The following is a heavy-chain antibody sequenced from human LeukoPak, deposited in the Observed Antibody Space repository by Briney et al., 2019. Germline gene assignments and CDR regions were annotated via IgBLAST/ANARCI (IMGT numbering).Heavy chain of an antibody. V-gene: IGHV4-59*08. Sequence: SETLSLTCTVSGGSISSYYWSWIRQPPGEGLEWIGCIYYSGSTIYNPSLKSRVTISVDTSKNLFSLKLSSVAAADTAVYYCARSRAVAGYVDYWGQGTLVTASS. CDR3: ARSRAVAGYVDY. D-gene: IGHD6-19*01. J-gene: IGHJ4*02. CDR1: GGSISSYY. CDR2: IYYSGST.